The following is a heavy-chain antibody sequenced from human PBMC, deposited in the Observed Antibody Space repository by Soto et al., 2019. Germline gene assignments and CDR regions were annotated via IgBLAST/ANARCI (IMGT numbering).Heavy chain of an antibody. CDR1: GGSISSYY. D-gene: IGHD3-22*01. Sequence: PSETLSLTCTVSGGSISSYYWSWIRQPPGKGLEWIGYIYYSGSTNYNPSLKSRVTISVDTSKNQFSLKLSSVTAADTAVYYCARDIRLSPSVYDGSGDPPYNWFDPSGPGTLVTVSS. CDR3: ARDIRLSPSVYDGSGDPPYNWFDP. CDR2: IYYSGST. J-gene: IGHJ5*02. V-gene: IGHV4-59*01.